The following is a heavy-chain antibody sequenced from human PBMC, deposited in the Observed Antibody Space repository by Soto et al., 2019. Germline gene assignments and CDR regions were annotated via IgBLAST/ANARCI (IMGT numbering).Heavy chain of an antibody. CDR2: INYDGYS. V-gene: IGHV4-59*08. CDR3: ARHGFGPRRGLVDV. D-gene: IGHD3-10*01. CDR1: GGSITNYY. J-gene: IGHJ6*02. Sequence: QVQLQESGPGLVKPSETLSLTCTVSGGSITNYYCSWFRQPPGKGLEWIGYINYDGYSAYNLSLKRRVTRPMAATKTQFSLMLESGPATDPAVYSCARHGFGPRRGLVDVWGPGTTVIVSS.